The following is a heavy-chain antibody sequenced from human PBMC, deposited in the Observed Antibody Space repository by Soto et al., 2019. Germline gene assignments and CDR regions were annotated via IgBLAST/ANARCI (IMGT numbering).Heavy chain of an antibody. CDR3: ARTDFWSGYYYYYGMDV. CDR1: GGSISSGGYY. Sequence: PSETLSLSCTVSGGSISSGGYYWSWIPKHPGKGLEWIGYIYYSGSTYYNPSLKSLVTISVDTSKNQFSLKLSSVTAADTAVYYCARTDFWSGYYYYYGMDVWGQGTTVTVSS. V-gene: IGHV4-31*01. CDR2: IYYSGST. D-gene: IGHD3-3*01. J-gene: IGHJ6*02.